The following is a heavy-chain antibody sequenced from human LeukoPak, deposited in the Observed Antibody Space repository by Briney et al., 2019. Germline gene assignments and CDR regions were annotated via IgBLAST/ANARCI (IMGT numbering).Heavy chain of an antibody. J-gene: IGHJ6*04. V-gene: IGHV1-3*01. CDR2: INAGNGNT. Sequence: ASVKVSCKASGYTFTSYAMHWGREAPGQRLEWMGWINAGNGNTKYSQKFQGRVTITRDTYASTAYMELSSLRSEDTAVYYCARGRAGVIARYYGMDVGGEGTTVAVSS. D-gene: IGHD3-10*01. CDR1: GYTFTSYA. CDR3: ARGRAGVIARYYGMDV.